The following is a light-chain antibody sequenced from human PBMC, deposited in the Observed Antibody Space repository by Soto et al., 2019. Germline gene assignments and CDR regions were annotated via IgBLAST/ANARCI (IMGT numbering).Light chain of an antibody. CDR1: NIGSKS. CDR2: DDS. V-gene: IGLV3-21*02. J-gene: IGLJ3*02. CDR3: QVWDITSDHVV. Sequence: SYALTQPPSVSVAPGQTARMTCEGNNIGSKSVHWYQKRPGQAPVLVVYDDSDRPSGIPERFSGTNSGSTATLTISRVEAGDEADYFCQVWDITSDHVVFGGGTQLTVL.